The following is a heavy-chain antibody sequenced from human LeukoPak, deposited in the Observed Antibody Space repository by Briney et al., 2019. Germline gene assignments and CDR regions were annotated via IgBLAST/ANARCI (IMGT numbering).Heavy chain of an antibody. V-gene: IGHV4-34*01. J-gene: IGHJ3*02. CDR2: INHSGST. CDR3: ASFGYCSSTSCYRAFDI. D-gene: IGHD2-2*01. Sequence: SETLSLTCAVYGGSFSGYYWSWIRLPPGKGLEWIGEINHSGSTNYNPSLKSRVTISVDTSKNQFSLKLSSVTAADTAVYYCASFGYCSSTSCYRAFDIWGQGTMVTVSS. CDR1: GGSFSGYY.